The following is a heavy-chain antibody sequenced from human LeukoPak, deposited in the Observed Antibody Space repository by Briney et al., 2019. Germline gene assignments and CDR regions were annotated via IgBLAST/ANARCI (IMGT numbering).Heavy chain of an antibody. CDR1: GFTFSTYA. J-gene: IGHJ4*02. CDR2: ISSSGSTI. Sequence: GGSLRLSCAASGFTFSTYAMSWIRRAPGKGLEWVSYISSSGSTIYYADSVKGRFTISRDNAKNSLYLQMNSLRAEDTAVYYCARDGGDVLRYFDWLYGYFDYWGQGTLVTVSS. CDR3: ARDGGDVLRYFDWLYGYFDY. D-gene: IGHD3-9*01. V-gene: IGHV3-11*04.